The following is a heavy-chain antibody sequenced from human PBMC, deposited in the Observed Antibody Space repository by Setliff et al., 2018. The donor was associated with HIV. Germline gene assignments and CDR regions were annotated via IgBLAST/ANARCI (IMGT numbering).Heavy chain of an antibody. CDR3: ARCYYNFWSGYPQDYMDV. CDR2: IYTSGST. CDR1: GGSISSHY. J-gene: IGHJ6*03. D-gene: IGHD3-3*01. Sequence: SETLSLTCTVSGGSISSHYWSWIRQPPGKGLEWIGHIYTSGSTNYNPSLKSRVTMSVGTSKNQFSLKLSSVTAADTAVYYCARCYYNFWSGYPQDYMDVWGKGTTVTVSS. V-gene: IGHV4-4*08.